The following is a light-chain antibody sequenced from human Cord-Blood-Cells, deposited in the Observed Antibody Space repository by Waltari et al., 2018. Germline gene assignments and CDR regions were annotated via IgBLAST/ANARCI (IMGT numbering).Light chain of an antibody. V-gene: IGKV1-39*01. J-gene: IGKJ3*01. CDR1: QSISSY. Sequence: DIQMTQSPSSLSASVGDRVTITCRASQSISSYLNWYQQKPGKAPKLLIYAASSLQSGVPSRFSGSGSGTDFTLTISSLQPEDFATYYCQKYNSAPQTFGPGTKVDIK. CDR2: AAS. CDR3: QKYNSAPQT.